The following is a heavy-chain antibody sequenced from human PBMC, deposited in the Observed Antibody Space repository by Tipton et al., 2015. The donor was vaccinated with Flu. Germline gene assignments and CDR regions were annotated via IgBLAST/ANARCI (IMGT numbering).Heavy chain of an antibody. J-gene: IGHJ6*02. CDR1: DDSITSYY. CDR3: ARARAPYYYYAMDV. V-gene: IGHV4-59*01. Sequence: LRLSCSVSDDSITSYYWSWIRQPPGKGLEWIGYIYYSGGTNYNPSLQSRLTISVDSSKNQLSLKLTSVTAADTAVYFCARARAPYYYYAMDVWGQRTTVTVSS. D-gene: IGHD3-10*01. CDR2: IYYSGGT.